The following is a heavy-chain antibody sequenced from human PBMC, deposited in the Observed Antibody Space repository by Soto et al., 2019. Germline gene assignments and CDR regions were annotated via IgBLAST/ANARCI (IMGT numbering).Heavy chain of an antibody. Sequence: GGSLRLSCAASGFTFSSYSMNWVRQAPGKGLEWVSSISTSSSYIYYADSVKGRFTISRDNAKTSLYLQMNSLRAEDTAVYYCARSVDTAMNVYLPSSHWGQGTLVTVSS. CDR3: ARSVDTAMNVYLPSSH. J-gene: IGHJ4*02. CDR2: ISTSSSYI. CDR1: GFTFSSYS. V-gene: IGHV3-21*01. D-gene: IGHD5-18*01.